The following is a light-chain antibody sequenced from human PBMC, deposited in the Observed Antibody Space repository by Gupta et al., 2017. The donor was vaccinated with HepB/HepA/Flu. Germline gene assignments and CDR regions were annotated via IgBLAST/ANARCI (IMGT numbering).Light chain of an antibody. CDR2: DAS. Sequence: EIVMTQSPAHLSVSPGKRVTLSCRASRSAGSKLAWYQQKPGQGPRLLIYDASTRATGVPARFSGSGSGTEFTLTISSLQSEDFAVYYCQQYNYWPPATFGQGTKVEIK. CDR1: RSAGSK. CDR3: QQYNYWPPAT. J-gene: IGKJ1*01. V-gene: IGKV3-15*01.